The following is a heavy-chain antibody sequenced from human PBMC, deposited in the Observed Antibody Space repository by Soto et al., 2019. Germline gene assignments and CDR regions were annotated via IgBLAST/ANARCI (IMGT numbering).Heavy chain of an antibody. V-gene: IGHV4-34*01. Sequence: SDTMSVTCAVYGGSFSGYFWTWIRQAPGKGLEWIGKINHSGGTNYNSSLKSRVTISVDTSKNQFSLILSSVTAADTAVYYCARVGKYYHFWRGYQTDGPYDSDVWCQGTMVTVFS. CDR1: GGSFSGYF. CDR3: ARVGKYYHFWRGYQTDGPYDSDV. D-gene: IGHD3-3*02. CDR2: INHSGGT. J-gene: IGHJ6*02.